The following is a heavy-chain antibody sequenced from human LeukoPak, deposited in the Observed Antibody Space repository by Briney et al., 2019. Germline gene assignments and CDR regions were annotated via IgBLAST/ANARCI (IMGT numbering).Heavy chain of an antibody. J-gene: IGHJ4*02. V-gene: IGHV3-23*01. CDR3: AKVFYTSSFDF. CDR1: TTFA. D-gene: IGHD2/OR15-2a*01. Sequence: GGPLRLSCAAFTTFAMSWVRQAPGRGLEWVSVISDRGDKTHYADSVRGRFTISRDNSKKTVSLQMNGLRVDDTAVYFCAKVFYTSSFDFSGQGILATVSP. CDR2: ISDRGDKT.